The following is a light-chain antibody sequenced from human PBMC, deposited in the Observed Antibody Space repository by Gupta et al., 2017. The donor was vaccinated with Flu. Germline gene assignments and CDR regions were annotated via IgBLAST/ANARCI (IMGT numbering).Light chain of an antibody. J-gene: IGKJ1*01. CDR2: DAS. Sequence: EIVLTQSPATLSLSPGERATLSCRASQSVSNYLAWYQQKPGQAPRLLVYDASNRATGIPARFSGSGFGTDLTLTISTMEPEDFAIYYCQQRSNWQGTFGQGTKVEIK. CDR3: QQRSNWQGT. CDR1: QSVSNY. V-gene: IGKV3-11*01.